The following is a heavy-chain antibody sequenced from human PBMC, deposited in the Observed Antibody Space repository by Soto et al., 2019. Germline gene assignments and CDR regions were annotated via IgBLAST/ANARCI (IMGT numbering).Heavy chain of an antibody. V-gene: IGHV3-30-3*01. CDR3: ARVLDSSGWPIFDY. D-gene: IGHD6-19*01. CDR1: GFTFSSYA. Sequence: PGGSLRLSCAASGFTFSSYAMHWVRQAPGKGLEWVAVISYDGSNKYYADSVKGRFTISRDKSKNTLYLQMNSLRAEDTAVYYCARVLDSSGWPIFDYWGQGTLVTVSS. J-gene: IGHJ4*02. CDR2: ISYDGSNK.